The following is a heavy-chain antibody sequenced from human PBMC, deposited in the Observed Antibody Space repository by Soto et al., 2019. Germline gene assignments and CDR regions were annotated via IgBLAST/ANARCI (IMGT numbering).Heavy chain of an antibody. Sequence: KVSCKASGGTFRSYSISWVRQAPGQGLEWMGGIIPIFDITNYAQKFQGRVTITADKSTSTAYMELSSLGSDDTAVYYCARPDEGGYSSNHHYYYALDVWGQGTKVTVSS. V-gene: IGHV1-69*17. CDR2: IIPIFDIT. CDR1: GGTFRSYS. CDR3: ARPDEGGYSSNHHYYYALDV. D-gene: IGHD3-22*01. J-gene: IGHJ6*02.